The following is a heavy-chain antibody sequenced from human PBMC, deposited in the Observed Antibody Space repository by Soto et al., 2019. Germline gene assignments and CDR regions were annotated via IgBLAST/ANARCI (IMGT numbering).Heavy chain of an antibody. Sequence: ASVKVSCKSSGGTFSSYAIGWVRQAPGQGLEWMGGIIPIFGTANYAQKFQGRVTITADESTRTAYMELSSLRSEDTAVYYCAREADYDSSGYYYFYWGQGTLVTVSS. D-gene: IGHD3-22*01. CDR1: GGTFSSYA. CDR2: IIPIFGTA. CDR3: AREADYDSSGYYYFY. V-gene: IGHV1-69*13. J-gene: IGHJ4*02.